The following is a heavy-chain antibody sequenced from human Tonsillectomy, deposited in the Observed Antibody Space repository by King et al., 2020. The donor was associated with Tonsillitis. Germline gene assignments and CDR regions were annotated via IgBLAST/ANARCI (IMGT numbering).Heavy chain of an antibody. V-gene: IGHV3-23*04. J-gene: IGHJ6*02. CDR3: AKGHQLPDYSYYGMDV. Sequence: VQLVESGGGLVQPVGSLRLSCAASGFTFSSYAMSWVRQAPGKGLEWVSAISGSGGSTYYADSVKGRFTISRDNSKNTLYLQMNSLRAEDTAVYYCAKGHQLPDYSYYGMDVWGQGPTVTVSS. D-gene: IGHD2-2*01. CDR1: GFTFSSYA. CDR2: ISGSGGST.